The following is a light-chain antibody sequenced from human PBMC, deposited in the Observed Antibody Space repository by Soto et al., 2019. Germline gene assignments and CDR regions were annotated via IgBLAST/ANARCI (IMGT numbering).Light chain of an antibody. CDR2: DAS. CDR3: QHRSNCPPT. J-gene: IGKJ1*01. Sequence: EIVLTQSPATLSLSPGERATLSCRASQSVSSYLAWYQQNPGQAPRLLIYDASNRATGIPAGFSGSGYGTDFTLTIISLEPEDFAVYYCQHRSNCPPTSGLGTKVDIK. V-gene: IGKV3-11*01. CDR1: QSVSSY.